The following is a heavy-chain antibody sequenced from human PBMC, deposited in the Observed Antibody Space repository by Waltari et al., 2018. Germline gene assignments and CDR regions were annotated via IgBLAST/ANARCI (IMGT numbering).Heavy chain of an antibody. Sequence: QIQLVQSGAEVKMPGASVKVSCKASGYTLIDEYIHWVRQAPGQGLEWMGWVNPKTGVTKYSQKFQGRVTMTRDTSINTGYVELSSLRSDDTAIYFCARDGSMKPFDYWGQGTQVTVSS. CDR3: ARDGSMKPFDY. CDR1: GYTLIDEY. D-gene: IGHD2-8*01. J-gene: IGHJ4*02. V-gene: IGHV1-2*02. CDR2: VNPKTGVT.